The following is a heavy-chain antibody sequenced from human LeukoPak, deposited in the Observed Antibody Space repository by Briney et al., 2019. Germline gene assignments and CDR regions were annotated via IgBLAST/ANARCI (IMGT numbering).Heavy chain of an antibody. CDR1: GGSFSGYY. D-gene: IGHD2-8*01. Sequence: SETLSLTCAVYGGSFSGYYWSWIRQPPGKGLEWIGYIYYSGSTNYNPSLKSRVTISVDTSKNQFSLKLSSVTAADTAVYYCARSFVLMVYAINYWGQGTLVTVSS. V-gene: IGHV4-59*12. CDR3: ARSFVLMVYAINY. J-gene: IGHJ4*02. CDR2: IYYSGST.